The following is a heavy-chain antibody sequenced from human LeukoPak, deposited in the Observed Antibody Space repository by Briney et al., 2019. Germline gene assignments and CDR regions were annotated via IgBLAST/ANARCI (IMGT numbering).Heavy chain of an antibody. V-gene: IGHV4-34*01. CDR2: INHSGST. D-gene: IGHD3-10*01. CDR1: GGSFSGYY. J-gene: IGHJ4*02. CDR3: ARAGAQELLWFGESRNYFDY. Sequence: SETLSLTCAVYGGSFSGYYWSWIRQPPGKGLEWIGEINHSGSTNYNPSLKSRVTISVDTSKNQFSLKLSSVTAADTAVYYCARAGAQELLWFGESRNYFDYWGQGTLVTVSS.